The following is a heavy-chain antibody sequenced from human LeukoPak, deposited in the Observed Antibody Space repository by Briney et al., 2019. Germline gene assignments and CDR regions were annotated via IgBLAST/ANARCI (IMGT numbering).Heavy chain of an antibody. CDR3: GKAGYCSSTSCYNWFDP. V-gene: IGHV3-23*01. Sequence: GGSLRLSCAPSGFTFSSYAMSWVRQAPGKGLEWVSAISGSGGSTYYADSVKGRFTISRDNSKNTLYLQMNSLRAEDTAVYYCGKAGYCSSTSCYNWFDPWGQGTLVTVSS. CDR1: GFTFSSYA. J-gene: IGHJ5*02. CDR2: ISGSGGST. D-gene: IGHD2-2*03.